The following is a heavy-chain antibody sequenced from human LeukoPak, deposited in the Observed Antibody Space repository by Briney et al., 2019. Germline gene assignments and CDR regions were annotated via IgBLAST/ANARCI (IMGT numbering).Heavy chain of an antibody. V-gene: IGHV1-69*13. Sequence: SVKVSCKASGGTFSSYAISWERQAPGQGLEWMGGIIPIFGTANYAQKFQGRVTITADESTSTAYMELSSLRSEDTAVYYCASIAAAGTGYWGQGTLVTVSS. D-gene: IGHD6-13*01. J-gene: IGHJ4*02. CDR2: IIPIFGTA. CDR1: GGTFSSYA. CDR3: ASIAAAGTGY.